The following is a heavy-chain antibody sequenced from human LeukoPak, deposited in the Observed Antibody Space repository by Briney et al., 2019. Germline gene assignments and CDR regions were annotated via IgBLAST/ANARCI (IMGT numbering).Heavy chain of an antibody. D-gene: IGHD3-10*01. V-gene: IGHV4-59*08. CDR2: IYYSGST. CDR3: ARPSRITMVRGIPGVPDAFDI. J-gene: IGHJ3*02. CDR1: GYSLRSGYY. Sequence: SETLSLTCTVFGYSLRSGYYWSWIRQPPGKGLEWIGYIYYSGSTNYNPSLKSRVTISVDTSKNQFSLKLSSVTAADTAVYYCARPSRITMVRGIPGVPDAFDIWGQGTMVTVSS.